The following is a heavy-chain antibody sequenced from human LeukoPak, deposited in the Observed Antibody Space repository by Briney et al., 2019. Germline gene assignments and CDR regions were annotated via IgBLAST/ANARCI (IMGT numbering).Heavy chain of an antibody. CDR1: GFTFSSHS. J-gene: IGHJ4*02. CDR3: ARGAYYYED. CDR2: ISSCSSTI. D-gene: IGHD3-22*01. V-gene: IGHV3-48*01. Sequence: GGSLRLSCAASGFTFSSHSMNWVRQAPGKGLEWVSYISSCSSTIYYADSVKGRFTISRDNAKNSLYLQMNSLRAEDTAVYYCARGAYYYEDWGQGTLVTVSS.